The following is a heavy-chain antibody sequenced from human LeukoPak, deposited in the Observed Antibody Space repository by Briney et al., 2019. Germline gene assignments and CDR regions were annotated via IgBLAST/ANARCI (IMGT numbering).Heavy chain of an antibody. CDR3: ARVMTPYRGAFDY. V-gene: IGHV4-34*01. Sequence: PSETLSLTCAVYGGSFSGYYWSWIRQPPGKGLEWIGEINHSGSTNYNPSLKSRVTISVDTSKNQFSLKLSSVTAADTAVYYCARVMTPYRGAFDYWGQGTLATVSS. D-gene: IGHD2-21*01. J-gene: IGHJ4*02. CDR1: GGSFSGYY. CDR2: INHSGST.